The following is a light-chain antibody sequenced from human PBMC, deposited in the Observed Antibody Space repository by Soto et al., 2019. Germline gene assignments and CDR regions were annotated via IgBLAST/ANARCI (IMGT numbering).Light chain of an antibody. Sequence: QSVLTQPPSASGTPGQRVTISCSGSGSSIGTNTVNWYRQLPGTAPKLLIYGNNQRPSGAPDRFSGSKSGTSASLGISGLQSEDEADYYCAAWDGSLNNVLFGGGTKVTVL. CDR2: GNN. J-gene: IGLJ2*01. CDR3: AAWDGSLNNVL. V-gene: IGLV1-44*01. CDR1: GSSIGTNT.